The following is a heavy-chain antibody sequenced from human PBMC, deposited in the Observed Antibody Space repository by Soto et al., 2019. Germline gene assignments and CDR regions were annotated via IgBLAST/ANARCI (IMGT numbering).Heavy chain of an antibody. CDR3: TRFYKENSGLDAFDI. Sequence: GGSLRLSCTGSGFTFGYYAMTWFRQAPGKGLEWVGFITSKAYGGTPQYAASVKGRFTISRDDSKSIAYLQMNNLKTEDTAVYYCTRFYKENSGLDAFDIWGQGTMVPVSS. CDR1: GFTFGYYA. D-gene: IGHD6-25*01. J-gene: IGHJ3*02. V-gene: IGHV3-49*03. CDR2: ITSKAYGGTP.